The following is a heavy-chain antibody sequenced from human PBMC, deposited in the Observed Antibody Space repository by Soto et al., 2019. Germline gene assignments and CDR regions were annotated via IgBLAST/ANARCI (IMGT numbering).Heavy chain of an antibody. J-gene: IGHJ6*02. V-gene: IGHV3-23*01. CDR1: VWNVSRYA. CDR3: ARERLPHTELYGMDV. Sequence: SCAGCVWNVSRYALSCVHQAPGKGLEWVSAISGSGGSTYYADSVKGRFTISRDNSKNTLYLQMNSLRAEDTAVYYCARERLPHTELYGMDVWGQGTTVTVSS. D-gene: IGHD6-25*01. CDR2: ISGSGGST.